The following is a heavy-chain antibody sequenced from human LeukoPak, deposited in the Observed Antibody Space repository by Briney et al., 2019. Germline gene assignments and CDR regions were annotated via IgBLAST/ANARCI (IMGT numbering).Heavy chain of an antibody. V-gene: IGHV3-30*02. CDR1: GFTFSSSG. CDR3: ARVYYDFWSGYSPRGHFDY. J-gene: IGHJ4*02. Sequence: GGSLRLSCAASGFTFSSSGMHWVRQAPGKGLEWVAFIRYDGSNKYYADSVKGRFTISRDNSKNTLYLQMNSLRAEDTAVYYCARVYYDFWSGYSPRGHFDYWGQGTLVTVSS. CDR2: IRYDGSNK. D-gene: IGHD3-3*01.